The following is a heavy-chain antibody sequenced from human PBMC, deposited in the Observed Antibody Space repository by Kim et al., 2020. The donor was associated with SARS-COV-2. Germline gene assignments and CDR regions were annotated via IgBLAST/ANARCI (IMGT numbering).Heavy chain of an antibody. D-gene: IGHD3-3*01. J-gene: IGHJ4*02. CDR3: ARGPQFGVAHY. CDR1: GGSFSGYY. V-gene: IGHV4-34*01. Sequence: SETLSLTCAVYGGSFSGYYWSWIRQPPGKGLEWIGEINHSGSTNYNPSLKSRVTISVDTSKNQFSLKLSSVTAADTAVYYCARGPQFGVAHYWCQGTLAT. CDR2: INHSGST.